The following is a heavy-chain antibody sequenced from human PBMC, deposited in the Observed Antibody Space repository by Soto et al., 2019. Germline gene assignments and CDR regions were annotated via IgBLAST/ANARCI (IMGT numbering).Heavy chain of an antibody. CDR1: GFTFSSYS. CDR3: ARSWEQWLVTYYYGMDV. D-gene: IGHD6-19*01. CDR2: ISSSSSTI. V-gene: IGHV3-48*02. J-gene: IGHJ6*02. Sequence: EVQLVESGGGLVQSGGSLRLSCAASGFTFSSYSMNWVRQAPGKGLEWVSYISSSSSTIYYADSVKGRFTISRDNAKNSLYLQMNSLRDEDTAVYYCARSWEQWLVTYYYGMDVWGQGTTVTVSS.